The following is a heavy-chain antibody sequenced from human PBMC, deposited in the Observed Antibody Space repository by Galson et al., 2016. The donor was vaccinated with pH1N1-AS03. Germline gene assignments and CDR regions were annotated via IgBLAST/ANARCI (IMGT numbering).Heavy chain of an antibody. CDR3: ARSKPVQMMRGGLDL. V-gene: IGHV4-59*01. CDR1: GDAMSNYY. CDR2: MSYSGSS. Sequence: ETLSLTCTVSGDAMSNYYWHWIRHRPGRGLEWIGHMSYSGSSNYTPSLKSRVTILVDTSKNQSFLKLSSVTAADTAVYYCARSKPVQMMRGGLDLWGRGTAVTVSS. J-gene: IGHJ6*02. D-gene: IGHD3-10*01.